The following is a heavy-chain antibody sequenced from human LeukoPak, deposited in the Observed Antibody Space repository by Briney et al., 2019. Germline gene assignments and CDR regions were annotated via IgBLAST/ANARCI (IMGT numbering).Heavy chain of an antibody. CDR2: INPNSGGT. J-gene: IGHJ5*02. D-gene: IGHD3-3*01. CDR1: GYTFTGYY. V-gene: IGHV1-2*02. Sequence: ASEKVSCKASGYTFTGYYMHWVRQAPGQGLEWVGWINPNSGGTNYAQKFQGRVTMTRDTSISTAYMELSRLRSDDTAVYYCARVYYDFWSGYYTSYNWFDPWGQGTLVTVSS. CDR3: ARVYYDFWSGYYTSYNWFDP.